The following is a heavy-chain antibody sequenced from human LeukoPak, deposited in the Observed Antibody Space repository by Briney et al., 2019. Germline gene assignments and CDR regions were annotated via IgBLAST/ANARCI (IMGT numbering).Heavy chain of an antibody. CDR2: ISGSDGRT. CDR1: GFTFRSYA. D-gene: IGHD3-10*01. J-gene: IGHJ4*02. CDR3: AKHSGLYYFDY. Sequence: GGSLRLSCAASGFTFRSYAMSWVRQAPGKGLEWVSAISGSDGRTYYADSVKGRFTISRDTSKNTVYLQMNSLRAEDTAVYYCAKHSGLYYFDYWGQGALVTVSS. V-gene: IGHV3-23*01.